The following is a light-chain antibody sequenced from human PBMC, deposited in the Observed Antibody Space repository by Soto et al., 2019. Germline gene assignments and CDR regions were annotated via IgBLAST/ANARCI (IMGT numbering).Light chain of an antibody. CDR1: QSLLHSDGKTY. V-gene: IGKV2D-29*01. CDR2: EVS. Sequence: DIVMTQTPLSLSVTPGQPASISCKSSQSLLHSDGKTYLYWYLQKPGQAPQLLMYEVSNRFSGVPERISGSGSGTDFTLEISRVEADDVGVYYCMQTIQPRTFGQGTKVEIK. CDR3: MQTIQPRT. J-gene: IGKJ1*01.